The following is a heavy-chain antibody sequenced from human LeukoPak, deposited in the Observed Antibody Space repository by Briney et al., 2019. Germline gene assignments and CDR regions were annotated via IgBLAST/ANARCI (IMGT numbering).Heavy chain of an antibody. CDR2: IRSKAYGGTT. Sequence: PGRSLRLSCTASGFTFGDYAMGWFRQAPGKGLEWVGFIRSKAYGGTTEYAASVKGRFTISRDDSKSIAYLQMNSLKTEDTAVYYCTREFQGNGFDYWGQGTLVTVSS. D-gene: IGHD2-8*01. V-gene: IGHV3-49*03. CDR3: TREFQGNGFDY. J-gene: IGHJ4*02. CDR1: GFTFGDYA.